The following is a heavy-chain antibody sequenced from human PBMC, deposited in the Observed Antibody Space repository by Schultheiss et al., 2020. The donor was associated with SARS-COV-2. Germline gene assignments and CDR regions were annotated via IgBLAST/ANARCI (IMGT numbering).Heavy chain of an antibody. CDR3: ARDRVGCSSTSCYIYYYYGMDV. CDR1: GFTFSSYS. CDR2: ISSSSSTI. Sequence: GGSLRLSCAASGFTFSSYSMNWVRQAPGKGLEWVSYISSSSSTIYYADSVKGRFTISRDNAKNSLYLQMNSLRDEDTAVYYCARDRVGCSSTSCYIYYYYGMDVWGQGTTVTVSS. J-gene: IGHJ6*02. D-gene: IGHD2-2*02. V-gene: IGHV3-48*02.